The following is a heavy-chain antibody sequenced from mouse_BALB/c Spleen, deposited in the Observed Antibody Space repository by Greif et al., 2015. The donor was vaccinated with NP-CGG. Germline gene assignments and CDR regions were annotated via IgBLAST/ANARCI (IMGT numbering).Heavy chain of an antibody. D-gene: IGHD2-14*01. CDR2: ISSGGST. CDR1: GFTFSSYA. J-gene: IGHJ1*01. V-gene: IGHV5-6-5*01. Sequence: EVKLMESGGGLVKPGGSLKLSCAASGFTFSSYAMSWVRQTPEKRLEWVASISSGGSTYYPDSVKGRFTISRDNARNILDLQMSSLRAEDTAMYYCARGGYYRYGGWYFDVWGAGTTVTVSS. CDR3: ARGGYYRYGGWYFDV.